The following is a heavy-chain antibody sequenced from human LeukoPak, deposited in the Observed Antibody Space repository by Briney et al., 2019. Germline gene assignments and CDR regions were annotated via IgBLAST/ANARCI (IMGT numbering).Heavy chain of an antibody. V-gene: IGHV3-7*03. CDR3: ARSNADTATEVDY. D-gene: IGHD5-18*01. Sequence: PGGSLRLSCAASGFTLSSYWMSWARQAPGKGLEWVANIKQDGSEKYYVDSVKGRFTISRDNAKNSLYLQMNSLRAEDTAVYYCARSNADTATEVDYWGQGTLVTVSS. CDR2: IKQDGSEK. J-gene: IGHJ4*02. CDR1: GFTLSSYW.